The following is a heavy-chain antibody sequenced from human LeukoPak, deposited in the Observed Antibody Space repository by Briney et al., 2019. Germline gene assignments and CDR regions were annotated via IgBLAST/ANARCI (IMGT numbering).Heavy chain of an antibody. V-gene: IGHV3-7*05. Sequence: AGGSLRLSCAASGFTFTSYWMSWVRQAPGKALEWMANIKQDGSEKYYVDSVKGRFTISRDNAKNSLYLQMNSLRAEDTAVYYCARVGIPTYFDYWGQGTLVTVSA. CDR3: ARVGIPTYFDY. CDR2: IKQDGSEK. J-gene: IGHJ4*02. CDR1: GFTFTSYW.